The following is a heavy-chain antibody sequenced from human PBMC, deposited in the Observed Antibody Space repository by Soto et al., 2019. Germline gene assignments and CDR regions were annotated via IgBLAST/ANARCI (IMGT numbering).Heavy chain of an antibody. CDR3: AKGLCSGGSCYGGYFDY. CDR1: GFTFSSYA. V-gene: IGHV3-23*01. Sequence: EVQLLESGGGLVQPGGSLRLSCAASGFTFSSYAMSWVRQAPGKGLEWVSAISGSGGSTYYADSVKGRFTISRDNSKNTLYLQMNSLRAEDMAVYYCAKGLCSGGSCYGGYFDYWGQGTLVTVSS. D-gene: IGHD2-15*01. CDR2: ISGSGGST. J-gene: IGHJ4*02.